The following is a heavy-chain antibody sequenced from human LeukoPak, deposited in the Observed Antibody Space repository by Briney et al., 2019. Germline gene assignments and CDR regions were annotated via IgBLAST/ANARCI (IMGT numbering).Heavy chain of an antibody. CDR1: GGSISSGSYY. Sequence: SETLSLTCTVSGGSISSGSYYWSWIRQPAGKGLEWIGRIYTSGSTNYNPSLKSRVTISVDTSKNQFSLKLSSVTAADTAVYYCARVDSSGVTDAFDIWGQGTMVTVSS. D-gene: IGHD3-22*01. V-gene: IGHV4-61*02. CDR2: IYTSGST. J-gene: IGHJ3*02. CDR3: ARVDSSGVTDAFDI.